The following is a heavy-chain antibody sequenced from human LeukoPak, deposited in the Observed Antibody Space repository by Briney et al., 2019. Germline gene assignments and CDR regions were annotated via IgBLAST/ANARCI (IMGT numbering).Heavy chain of an antibody. Sequence: GGSLRLSCAASGFTFSSYNMNWVRQAPGKGLEWISYISSSSTIYYADSVKGRFTISRDNAKNSLYLQMNSLRVEDTAVYYCAIEEVFGELLFHYWGQGTLVTVSS. CDR1: GFTFSSYN. J-gene: IGHJ4*02. CDR2: ISSSSTI. CDR3: AIEEVFGELLFHY. D-gene: IGHD3-10*02. V-gene: IGHV3-48*04.